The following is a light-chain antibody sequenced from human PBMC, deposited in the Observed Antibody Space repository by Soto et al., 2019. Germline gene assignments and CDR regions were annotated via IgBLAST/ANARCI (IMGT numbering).Light chain of an antibody. J-gene: IGLJ2*01. Sequence: QSALPQPASVSGSPGQSITISCIGTSSDVGGYNYVSWYQQHPGKAPKLMIYDVSNRPSGVSNRFSGSKSGNTASLTISGLQAEDEAYYYCSSYRRGSTLVVFGGGTKLPVL. CDR1: SSDVGGYNY. CDR3: SSYRRGSTLVV. CDR2: DVS. V-gene: IGLV2-14*01.